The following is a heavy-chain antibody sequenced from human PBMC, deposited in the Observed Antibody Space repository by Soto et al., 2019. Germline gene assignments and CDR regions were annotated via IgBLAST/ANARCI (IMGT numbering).Heavy chain of an antibody. CDR2: IYYSGST. J-gene: IGHJ3*02. CDR3: YRSVRLDNSDVRNAFDI. D-gene: IGHD6-19*01. CDR1: GGSISSGDYY. V-gene: IGHV4-30-4*01. Sequence: PSETLSLTCTVSGGSISSGDYYWSWIRQPPGKGLEWIGYIYYSGSTYYNPSLKSRVTISVDTSKNQFSLKLSSVTAADTAVYYCYRSVRLDNSDVRNAFDIWGKGTMVTVSS.